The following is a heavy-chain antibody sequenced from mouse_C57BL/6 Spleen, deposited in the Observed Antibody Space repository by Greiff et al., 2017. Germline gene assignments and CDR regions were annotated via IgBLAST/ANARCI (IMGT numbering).Heavy chain of an antibody. V-gene: IGHV1-64*01. Sequence: QVQLQQPGAELVKPGASVKLSCKASGYTFTSYWMHWVKQRPGQGLEWLGMIHPNSGSTNYNEKFKSKATLTVDQSSSTAYMQLSSLTSEDSAVYYCATSLYYDYAMDYWGQGTSVTVSS. J-gene: IGHJ4*01. D-gene: IGHD2-4*01. CDR2: IHPNSGST. CDR3: ATSLYYDYAMDY. CDR1: GYTFTSYW.